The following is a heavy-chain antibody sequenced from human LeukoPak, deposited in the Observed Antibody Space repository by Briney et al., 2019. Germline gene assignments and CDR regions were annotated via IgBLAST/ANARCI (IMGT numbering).Heavy chain of an antibody. Sequence: SETLSLTCTVSGGSINSYYWSWIRQPPGKGLECIGYIHYTGSTNYNPSLKSRVTISVDTSKNQFSLKLSSVPAADTAIYYCARGGYYGSGNDFRFDPWGQGTLVSVFS. CDR1: GGSINSYY. D-gene: IGHD3-10*01. V-gene: IGHV4-59*01. CDR2: IHYTGST. CDR3: ARGGYYGSGNDFRFDP. J-gene: IGHJ5*02.